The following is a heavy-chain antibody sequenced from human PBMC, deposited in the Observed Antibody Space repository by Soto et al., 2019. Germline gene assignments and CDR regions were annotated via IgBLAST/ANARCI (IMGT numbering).Heavy chain of an antibody. V-gene: IGHV3-33*01. Sequence: PGVSLRLSCAAAGFTFSSYDMHWVRQAPGKGLEWVGIIWYDGSNKYYADSVKGRFTISRDNSKNTLYLEVNSLRADDTAVYYCARSFRQWLVDSWGQGALVTVSS. CDR2: IWYDGSNK. CDR1: GFTFSSYD. J-gene: IGHJ4*02. D-gene: IGHD6-19*01. CDR3: ARSFRQWLVDS.